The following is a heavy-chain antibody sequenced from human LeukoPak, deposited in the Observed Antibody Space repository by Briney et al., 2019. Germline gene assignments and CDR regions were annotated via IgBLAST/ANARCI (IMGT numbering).Heavy chain of an antibody. J-gene: IGHJ6*02. Sequence: PGGSLRLSCSASGFTFSNYALHWVRQAPGKGLEYVSVISSNGINTYYADSVKGRFTISRDNSKNTLYLQMNSLRVEDTAVYYCAKYLSVKGPPYALEVWGQGTTVTVSS. CDR2: ISSNGINT. D-gene: IGHD2/OR15-2a*01. CDR3: AKYLSVKGPPYALEV. V-gene: IGHV3-64*04. CDR1: GFTFSNYA.